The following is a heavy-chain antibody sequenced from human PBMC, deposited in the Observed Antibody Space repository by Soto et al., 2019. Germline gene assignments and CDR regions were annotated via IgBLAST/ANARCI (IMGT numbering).Heavy chain of an antibody. CDR1: GFTFSSYA. D-gene: IGHD2-15*01. V-gene: IGHV3-23*01. CDR2: ISGSGGST. J-gene: IGHJ4*02. Sequence: EVQLLESGGGLVQPGGSLRLSCAASGFTFSSYAMRWVRQAPGKGLEWVSAISGSGGSTYYADSVKGRFTISRDNSKNTPYLQMKSLRDEDTAVYYCAKGGGLGCSGGRCWLPYYFDCWGQVTRVTVS. CDR3: AKGGGLGCSGGRCWLPYYFDC.